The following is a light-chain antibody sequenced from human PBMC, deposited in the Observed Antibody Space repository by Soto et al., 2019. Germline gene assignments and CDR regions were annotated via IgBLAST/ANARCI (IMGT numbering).Light chain of an antibody. Sequence: DIQMTQSPSTLSASVGDRVTITCRASQSISSWLAWYQQKPGKAPKLLIYKASSLESGVPSRFSGSGSGKEFTLTISSLQPDDFATYYCQQYNSYSPWTFGQGTKV. CDR3: QQYNSYSPWT. J-gene: IGKJ1*01. CDR1: QSISSW. CDR2: KAS. V-gene: IGKV1-5*03.